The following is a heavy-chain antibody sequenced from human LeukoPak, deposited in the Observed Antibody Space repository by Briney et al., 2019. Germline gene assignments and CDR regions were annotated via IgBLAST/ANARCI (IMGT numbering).Heavy chain of an antibody. J-gene: IGHJ6*03. D-gene: IGHD2-2*01. CDR2: ISGSGDTT. V-gene: IGHV3-23*01. Sequence: TGGSLRLSCAASGFTFSNYAMSWVRQPPGKGLEWVSLISGSGDTTYYADSVKGRFTISRDNAKNSLYLQMSSLRAEDTVVYYCARDRRGYCRSTSCPGYYMDVWGKGTTVTISS. CDR1: GFTFSNYA. CDR3: ARDRRGYCRSTSCPGYYMDV.